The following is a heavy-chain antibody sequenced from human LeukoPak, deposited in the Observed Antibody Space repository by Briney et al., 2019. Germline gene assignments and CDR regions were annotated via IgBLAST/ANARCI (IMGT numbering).Heavy chain of an antibody. CDR1: GFTLSSYG. D-gene: IGHD5-12*01. CDR3: AKGLIISGYDFDWFDP. CDR2: ISYDGSNK. V-gene: IGHV3-30*18. J-gene: IGHJ5*02. Sequence: GGSLRLSCAASGFTLSSYGMHWVRQAPGKGLEWVAVISYDGSNKYYADSVKGRFTISRDNSRNTLYLQMNSLGAEDTAVYYCAKGLIISGYDFDWFDPWGQGTLVTVSS.